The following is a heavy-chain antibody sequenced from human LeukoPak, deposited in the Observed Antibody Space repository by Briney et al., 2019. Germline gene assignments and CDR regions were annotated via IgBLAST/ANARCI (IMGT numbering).Heavy chain of an antibody. V-gene: IGHV3-20*04. Sequence: GGSLRLSCAASGFTFDDYGMSWVRQAPGKGLEWVSGINWSGGSTGYADSVKGRFTISRDNAKNSLYLQMNSLRAEDTALYYCAKDVTTTGYSSSWYVSYFDYWGQGTLVTVSS. CDR2: INWSGGST. CDR1: GFTFDDYG. CDR3: AKDVTTTGYSSSWYVSYFDY. D-gene: IGHD6-13*01. J-gene: IGHJ4*02.